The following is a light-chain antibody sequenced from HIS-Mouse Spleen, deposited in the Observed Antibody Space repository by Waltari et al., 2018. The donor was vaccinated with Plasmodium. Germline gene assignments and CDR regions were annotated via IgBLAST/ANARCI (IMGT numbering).Light chain of an antibody. V-gene: IGKV3-15*01. CDR3: QQYNNWPMYT. Sequence: EIVMTQSPATLSVSPGERATLSCRASQSVSSNLAWYQQKPGQAPRLLIYGASTMGTCIPARFSGSGSGTEFTLTISSLQSEDFAVYYCQQYNNWPMYTFGQGTKLEIK. J-gene: IGKJ2*01. CDR2: GAS. CDR1: QSVSSN.